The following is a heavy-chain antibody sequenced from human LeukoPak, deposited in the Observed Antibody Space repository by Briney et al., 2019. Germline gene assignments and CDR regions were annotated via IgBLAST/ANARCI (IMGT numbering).Heavy chain of an antibody. CDR2: ISYDGNRK. V-gene: IGHV3-30*04. Sequence: GGSLRLSCAASGFAFSSYSMHWVRQAPGKGLEWVAVISYDGNRKHDADSVKGRFTISRDNSKNTLYLEMNSLRPEDTAIYFCARLPGYCSSSSCYKMTIPFDYWGQGTLVTVSS. J-gene: IGHJ4*02. CDR1: GFAFSSYS. D-gene: IGHD2-2*02. CDR3: ARLPGYCSSSSCYKMTIPFDY.